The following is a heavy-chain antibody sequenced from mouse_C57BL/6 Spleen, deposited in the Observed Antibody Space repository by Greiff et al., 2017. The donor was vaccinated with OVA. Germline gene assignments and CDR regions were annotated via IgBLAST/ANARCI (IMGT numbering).Heavy chain of an antibody. Sequence: DVMLVESGGDLVKPGGSLKLSCAASGFTFSSYGMSWVRQTPDKRLEWVATISSGGSYTYYPDSVKGRFTISRDNAKNTLYLQMSSLKSEDTAMYYCATIYDGYYDYWGQGTTLTVSS. D-gene: IGHD2-3*01. V-gene: IGHV5-6*02. CDR2: ISSGGSYT. CDR1: GFTFSSYG. J-gene: IGHJ2*01. CDR3: ATIYDGYYDY.